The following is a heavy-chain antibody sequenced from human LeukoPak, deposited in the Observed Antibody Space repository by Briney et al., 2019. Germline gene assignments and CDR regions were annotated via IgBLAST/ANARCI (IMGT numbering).Heavy chain of an antibody. CDR2: IIPIFGTA. V-gene: IGHV1-69*05. CDR3: ARERITMIVVVIEAFDI. Sequence: SVKVSCKASGGTFSSYAISWVRQAPGQGLEWMGRIIPIFGTANYAQKFQGRVTITTDESTSTAYMELSSLRSEDTAVYYCARERITMIVVVIEAFDIGRQGTMVTVSS. J-gene: IGHJ3*02. D-gene: IGHD3-22*01. CDR1: GGTFSSYA.